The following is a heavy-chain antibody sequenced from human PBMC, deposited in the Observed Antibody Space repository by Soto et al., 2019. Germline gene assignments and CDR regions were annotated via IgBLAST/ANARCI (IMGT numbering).Heavy chain of an antibody. CDR3: TRHWLATREFDY. J-gene: IGHJ4*02. D-gene: IGHD1-26*01. V-gene: IGHV3-21*01. CDR2: ISSSSGHI. Sequence: GGSLRLSCAASGFTFSSYSMNWVRQAPGKGLEWVSSISSSSGHIYYADSLKGRFTISRDNAKNSLYLQMNSLRAEDTAVYYCTRHWLATREFDYWGQGTLVTVS. CDR1: GFTFSSYS.